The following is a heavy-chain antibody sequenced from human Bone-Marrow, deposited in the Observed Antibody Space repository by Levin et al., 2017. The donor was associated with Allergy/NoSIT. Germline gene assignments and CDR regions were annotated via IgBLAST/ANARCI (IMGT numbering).Heavy chain of an antibody. CDR3: VRGSSSRGYDY. CDR1: GASLNYYY. V-gene: IGHV4-4*07. CDR2: IDTSGST. D-gene: IGHD6-13*01. J-gene: IGHJ4*02. Sequence: SETLSLTCTVSGASLNYYYWTWIRHPAGRGLEWLGRIDTSGSTNYKPSLMSRVTMSIDTSKNQFSLILRSVTAADTAVYYCVRGSSSRGYDYWGQGAVVTVSS.